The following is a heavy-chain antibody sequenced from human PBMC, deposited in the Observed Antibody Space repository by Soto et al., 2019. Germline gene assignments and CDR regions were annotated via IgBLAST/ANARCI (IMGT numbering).Heavy chain of an antibody. J-gene: IGHJ3*02. CDR2: TKPDGSEK. Sequence: GGSLRLSCAASGFTFSSYWMSWVCQAPGKGLEWVANTKPDGSEKYYVDSVKGRFTVPRDNAKNSLYLQMNSLRAEDTAVYYCARGDYYYDGSGYFVDAFDIWGQGTMVTVSS. D-gene: IGHD3-22*01. CDR3: ARGDYYYDGSGYFVDAFDI. CDR1: GFTFSSYW. V-gene: IGHV3-7*01.